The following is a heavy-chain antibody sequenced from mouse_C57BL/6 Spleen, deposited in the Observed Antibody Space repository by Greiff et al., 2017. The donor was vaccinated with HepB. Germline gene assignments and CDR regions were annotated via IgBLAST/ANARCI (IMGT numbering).Heavy chain of an antibody. D-gene: IGHD1-1*01. Sequence: EVQLQQSGAELVRPGASVKLSCTASGFNIKDDYMHWVKQRPEQGLEWIGWIDPENGDTEYASKFQGKATITADTSSNTAYLQLSSLTSEDTAVYYCTTLITTVVATRDYWGQGTTLTVSS. CDR2: IDPENGDT. J-gene: IGHJ2*01. V-gene: IGHV14-4*01. CDR3: TTLITTVVATRDY. CDR1: GFNIKDDY.